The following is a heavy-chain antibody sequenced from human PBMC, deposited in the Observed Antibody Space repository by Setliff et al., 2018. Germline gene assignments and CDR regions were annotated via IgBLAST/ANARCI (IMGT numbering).Heavy chain of an antibody. CDR2: IYYSGST. CDR3: ARDRRIVGARHAFDI. D-gene: IGHD1-26*01. Sequence: PSETLSLTCTVSGGSISSSSYYWTWIRQHPEKGLEWIGYIYYSGSTYYNPSLKSRVTISVDTSKNQFSLKLSSVTAADTAVYYCARDRRIVGARHAFDIWGQGTMVTVSS. CDR1: GGSISSSSYY. V-gene: IGHV4-31*03. J-gene: IGHJ3*02.